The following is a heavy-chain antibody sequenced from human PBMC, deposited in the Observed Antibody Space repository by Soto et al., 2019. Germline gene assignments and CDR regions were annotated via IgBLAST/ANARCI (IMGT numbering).Heavy chain of an antibody. Sequence: EDSLKISCIASVYSFLNFWIGWVRQVPGKGPEWMGLIYPGDSDTRYSPSFQGQVTISADQSRTTAYLQWSSLKASDSAIYYRARHPGPPYSFTYGEFWRPGNRFKVSS. J-gene: IGHJ4*02. V-gene: IGHV5-51*01. CDR2: IYPGDSDT. CDR1: VYSFLNFW. CDR3: ARHPGPPYSFTYGEF. D-gene: IGHD5-18*01.